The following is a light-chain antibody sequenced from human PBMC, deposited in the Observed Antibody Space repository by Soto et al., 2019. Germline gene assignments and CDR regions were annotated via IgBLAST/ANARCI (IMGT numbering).Light chain of an antibody. CDR3: QQFANVKPT. J-gene: IGKJ4*01. V-gene: IGKV1-33*01. CDR2: DAS. Sequence: DIQMTQSPSTLSACVGDRVTITCQASRDITDYLNWYQQKPGKAPNLLIYDASNLETGVPSRFSGSGSGTEFTLTITSLQPEDIATYYCQQFANVKPTFGGATKV. CDR1: RDITDY.